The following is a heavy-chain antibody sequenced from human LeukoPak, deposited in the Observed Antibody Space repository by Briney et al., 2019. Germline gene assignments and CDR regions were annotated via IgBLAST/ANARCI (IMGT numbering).Heavy chain of an antibody. Sequence: GSSVKVSCKASGGTFSSYAISWVRQAPGQGLEWMGRIIPIFGIANYAQKFQGRVTITADKSTSTAYMELSSLRDEDTAVYYCASTVTTDFFDYWGQGTLVTVSS. CDR1: GGTFSSYA. V-gene: IGHV1-69*04. J-gene: IGHJ4*02. CDR3: ASTVTTDFFDY. CDR2: IIPIFGIA. D-gene: IGHD4-11*01.